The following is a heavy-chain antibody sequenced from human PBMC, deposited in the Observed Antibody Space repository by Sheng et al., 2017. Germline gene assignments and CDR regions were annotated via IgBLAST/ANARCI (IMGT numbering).Heavy chain of an antibody. Sequence: QVQLQESGPGLVKPSQTLSLTCTVSGGSISSGSYYWSWIRQPAGKGLEWIGRIYTSGSTNYNPSLKSRVTISVDTSKNQFSLKLSSVTAADTAVYYCARDRGLGGWFDPVGPGNPGHRLL. D-gene: IGHD3-16*01. CDR2: IYTSGST. CDR3: ARDRGLGGWFDP. V-gene: IGHV4-61*02. J-gene: IGHJ5*02. CDR1: GGSISSGSYY.